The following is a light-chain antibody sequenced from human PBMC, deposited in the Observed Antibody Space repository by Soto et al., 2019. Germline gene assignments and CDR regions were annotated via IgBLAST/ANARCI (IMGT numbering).Light chain of an antibody. CDR3: QQYYSTPYA. V-gene: IGKV4-1*01. CDR2: WAS. J-gene: IGKJ2*01. CDR1: QSVLYSSNNKNH. Sequence: DIVMTQSPDSLTVSLGERATINCKSNQSVLYSSNNKNHLAWYQQKPGQPPKLLIYWASTRESGVPDRFSGSGSVTDFTLTISILQAEDVAVYYCQQYYSTPYAFGQGTKLEIK.